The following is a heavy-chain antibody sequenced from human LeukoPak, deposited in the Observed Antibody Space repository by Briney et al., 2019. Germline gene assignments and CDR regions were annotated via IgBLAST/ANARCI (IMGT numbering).Heavy chain of an antibody. Sequence: GGSLRLSCAASGFTFSDYYMSWIRQAPGKGLEWVSYISSSGSTIYYADSVKGRFTISRDNAKNSLYMQLNSLRAEDTAVYYCARDFAAAGIFDYWGQGTLVTVSS. CDR3: ARDFAAAGIFDY. V-gene: IGHV3-11*04. CDR1: GFTFSDYY. D-gene: IGHD6-13*01. CDR2: ISSSGSTI. J-gene: IGHJ4*02.